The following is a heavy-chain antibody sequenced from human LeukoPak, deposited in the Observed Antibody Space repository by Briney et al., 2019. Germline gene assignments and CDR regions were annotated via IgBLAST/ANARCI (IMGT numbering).Heavy chain of an antibody. CDR1: GGSFSGYY. J-gene: IGHJ6*04. CDR2: INHIGST. D-gene: IGHD3-9*01. CDR3: ARGMGLRYFDWPNYYSYVMDV. V-gene: IGHV4-34*01. Sequence: SETLSLTCAVYGGSFSGYYWSWIRQPPGKGLEWIGEINHIGSTNYNPPHKSRPPIQVAPSKTQSPLKWSSVPAANTVVYYCARGMGLRYFDWPNYYSYVMDVWAKGTTAPVP.